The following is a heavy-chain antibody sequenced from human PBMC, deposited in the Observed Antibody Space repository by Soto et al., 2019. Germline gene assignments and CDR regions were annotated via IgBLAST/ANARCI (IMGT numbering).Heavy chain of an antibody. CDR2: INPDNGNT. CDR1: GYTFTRYT. D-gene: IGHD2-15*01. CDR3: ARGIATGQLDP. J-gene: IGHJ5*02. Sequence: ASVKVSCKASGYTFTRYTMNWVRQAPGQRLEWMGWINPDNGNTKSSQKFQDRVIINRDTSASTAYMDLSSLGSEDTAVYYCARGIATGQLDPWGQGTLVTVSS. V-gene: IGHV1-3*01.